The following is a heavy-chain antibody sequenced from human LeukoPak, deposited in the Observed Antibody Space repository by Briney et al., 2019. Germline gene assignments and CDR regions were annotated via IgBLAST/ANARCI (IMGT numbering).Heavy chain of an antibody. CDR3: ARDYGGNRRAFDI. CDR1: GFTFSNYA. D-gene: IGHD4-23*01. J-gene: IGHJ3*02. CDR2: ISNDGTST. Sequence: GGSLRLSCAASGFTFSNYAMSWVRQAPGKGLVWLSRISNDGTSTIYADSVRGRFTISRDNAKNTLFLQMNSLRVEDTAVYFCARDYGGNRRAFDIWGQGTMVTVSS. V-gene: IGHV3-74*01.